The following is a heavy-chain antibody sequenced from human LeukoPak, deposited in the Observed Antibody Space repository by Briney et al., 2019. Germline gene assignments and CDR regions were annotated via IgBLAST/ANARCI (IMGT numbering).Heavy chain of an antibody. V-gene: IGHV3-11*04. D-gene: IGHD3-22*01. Sequence: KPGGSLRLSCAASRFTFSDYYMSWIRQAPGKGLEWVSYISSSGSTIYYADSVKGRFTISRDNAKNSLYLQMNSLRAEDTAVYYCARAPYYYDSSGYHAQHDYWGQGTLVTVSS. J-gene: IGHJ4*02. CDR1: RFTFSDYY. CDR3: ARAPYYYDSSGYHAQHDY. CDR2: ISSSGSTI.